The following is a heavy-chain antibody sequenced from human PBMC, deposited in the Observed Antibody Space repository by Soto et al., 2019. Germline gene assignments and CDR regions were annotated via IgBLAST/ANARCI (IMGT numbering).Heavy chain of an antibody. D-gene: IGHD5-12*01. V-gene: IGHV1-24*01. CDR3: ATTVATIARSYDFDY. Sequence: ASVKVSCKVSGYTLTELSMHWVRQAPGKGLERMGGFDPEDGETIYAQKFQGRVTMTEDTSTDTAYMELSSLRSEDTAVYYCATTVATIARSYDFDYWGQGTLVTVSS. J-gene: IGHJ4*02. CDR2: FDPEDGET. CDR1: GYTLTELS.